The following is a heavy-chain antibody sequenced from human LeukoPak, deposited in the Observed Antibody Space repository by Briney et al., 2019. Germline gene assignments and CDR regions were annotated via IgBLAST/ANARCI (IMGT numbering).Heavy chain of an antibody. D-gene: IGHD6-13*01. J-gene: IGHJ4*02. CDR1: GGSISSSSYY. CDR2: IYYSGST. V-gene: IGHV4-61*05. CDR3: ARVTGYRIEDYFDY. Sequence: SETLSLTCTVSGGSISSSSYYWGWIRQPPGKGLEWIGYIYYSGSTNYNPSLKSRVTISVETSKNEFSLKLRSVTAADTAVYYCARVTGYRIEDYFDYWGQGTLVTVSS.